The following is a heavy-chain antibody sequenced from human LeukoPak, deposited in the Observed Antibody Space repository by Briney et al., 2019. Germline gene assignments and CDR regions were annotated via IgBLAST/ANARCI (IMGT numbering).Heavy chain of an antibody. D-gene: IGHD2-15*01. J-gene: IGHJ3*02. CDR1: GFTFSSYW. Sequence: GGSLRLSCAASGFTFSSYWMHWVRQAPGKGLVWVSRIYSDGSSTNYADSVKGRFTISRDNAKNTLYLQMNSLRAEDTAVYYCARGEYCSGGSCYSAAFDIWGQGTMVTVSS. CDR3: ARGEYCSGGSCYSAAFDI. CDR2: IYSDGSST. V-gene: IGHV3-74*01.